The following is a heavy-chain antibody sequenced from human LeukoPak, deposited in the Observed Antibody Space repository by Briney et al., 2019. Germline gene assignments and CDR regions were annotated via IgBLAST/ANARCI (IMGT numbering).Heavy chain of an antibody. V-gene: IGHV3-21*01. Sequence: GGSLRLSCAASGFTFSSYSMNRVRQAPGKGLEWVSSISSSSSYIYYADSVKGRFTISRDNAKNSLYLQMNSLRAEDTAVYYCARWDYGSGSYGLDYWGQGTLVTVSS. CDR2: ISSSSSYI. D-gene: IGHD3-10*01. CDR1: GFTFSSYS. CDR3: ARWDYGSGSYGLDY. J-gene: IGHJ4*02.